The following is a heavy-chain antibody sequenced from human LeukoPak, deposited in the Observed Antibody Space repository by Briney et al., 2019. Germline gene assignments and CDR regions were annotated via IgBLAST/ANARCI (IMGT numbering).Heavy chain of an antibody. J-gene: IGHJ4*02. CDR3: AREGGLYRPLDY. V-gene: IGHV4-4*02. CDR1: GGSVINTNW. Sequence: SETLSLTCGVSGGSVINTNWWTWVRQPPGKGLEWIGEVHLDGRTNYNPSLESRLTMSVDVSENQVSLKLTSVTAADTAVYYCAREGGLYRPLDYSGQGTLVTVSS. CDR2: VHLDGRT.